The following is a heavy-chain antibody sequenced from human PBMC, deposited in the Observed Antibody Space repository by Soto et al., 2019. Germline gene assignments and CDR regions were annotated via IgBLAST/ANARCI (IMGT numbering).Heavy chain of an antibody. CDR2: INAGNGNT. CDR3: ARDLAVPALLYYYAMDV. Sequence: ASVKVSCKAPGYTFTNYAMHWVRQAPGQRLEWMGWINAGNGNTKYSQKFQGRVTITRDTSASTAYMELSSLRSEDTAIYYCARDLAVPALLYYYAMDVWGQGTTVTVSS. J-gene: IGHJ6*02. D-gene: IGHD6-19*01. V-gene: IGHV1-3*01. CDR1: GYTFTNYA.